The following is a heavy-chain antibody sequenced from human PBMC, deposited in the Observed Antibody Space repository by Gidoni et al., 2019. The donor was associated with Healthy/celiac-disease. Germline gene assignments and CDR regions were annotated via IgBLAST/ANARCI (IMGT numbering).Heavy chain of an antibody. V-gene: IGHV4-39*01. CDR2: IYYSGRT. D-gene: IGHD2-2*01. CDR1: GCYISSSSYC. CDR3: ARLLGYCSSTSCLDAFDI. J-gene: IGHJ3*02. Sequence: QLQLQESGPGLVTPSETLSLNCTVSGCYISSSSYCWCLIRQPPGKGLEWIGSIYYSGRTYYNPSLKSRVTISVDTSKNQFSLKLSSVTAADTAVYYCARLLGYCSSTSCLDAFDIWGQGTMVTVSS.